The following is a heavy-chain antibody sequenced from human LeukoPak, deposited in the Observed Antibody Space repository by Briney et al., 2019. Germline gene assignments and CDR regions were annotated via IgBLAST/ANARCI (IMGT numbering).Heavy chain of an antibody. V-gene: IGHV3-33*01. J-gene: IGHJ6*02. CDR3: ARDGAVAGDYNYYGMDV. Sequence: GRSLRLSCAASGFTFSSYGMHWVRQAPGKGLEWVAGIWYDGSNKYYADSVKGRFTISRDNSKNTLYLQMNSLRAEDTAVYYCARDGAVAGDYNYYGMDVWGQGTTVTVSS. D-gene: IGHD2-15*01. CDR2: IWYDGSNK. CDR1: GFTFSSYG.